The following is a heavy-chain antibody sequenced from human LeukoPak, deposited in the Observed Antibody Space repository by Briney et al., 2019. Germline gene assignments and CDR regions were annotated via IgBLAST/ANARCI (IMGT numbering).Heavy chain of an antibody. V-gene: IGHV3-66*01. CDR1: GFSVNNNY. Sequence: PGGSLRLSCTASGFSVNNNYISWVRQAPGRGLEWVSVIYSGDTTFYVDSVKDRFTISRDNSKNTVYLQMNNLRGEDTAMYYCVREFYGPWGQGTLVTVSS. CDR3: VREFYGP. D-gene: IGHD4-17*01. J-gene: IGHJ5*02. CDR2: IYSGDTT.